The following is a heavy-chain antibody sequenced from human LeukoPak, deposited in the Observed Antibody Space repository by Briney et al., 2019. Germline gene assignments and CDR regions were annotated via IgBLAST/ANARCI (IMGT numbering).Heavy chain of an antibody. Sequence: PSQTLSLTCTVSGGSISSGDYYWSWIRQPPGKGLEWIGYIYYSGSTYYNPSLKSRVTISVDTSKNQFSLKLSSVTAADTAVYYCARDSDYYGSGSYYGPHAFDIWGQGIMVTVSS. CDR3: ARDSDYYGSGSYYGPHAFDI. CDR1: GGSISSGDYY. V-gene: IGHV4-30-4*08. J-gene: IGHJ3*02. D-gene: IGHD3-10*01. CDR2: IYYSGST.